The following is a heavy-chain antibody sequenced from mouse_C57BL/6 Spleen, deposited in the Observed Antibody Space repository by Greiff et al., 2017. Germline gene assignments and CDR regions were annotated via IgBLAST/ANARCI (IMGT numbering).Heavy chain of an antibody. J-gene: IGHJ2*01. CDR3: ARGTAQATYFDY. D-gene: IGHD3-2*02. Sequence: VQLQQPGAALVKPGASVKMSCQASGYTFTSYWITWVKQRPGQGLEWIGDIYPGSGSTNYNGKFKSKATLTVDTSSSTAYMQLSSLTSEDSAVYYCARGTAQATYFDYWGQGTTLTVSS. V-gene: IGHV1-55*01. CDR1: GYTFTSYW. CDR2: IYPGSGST.